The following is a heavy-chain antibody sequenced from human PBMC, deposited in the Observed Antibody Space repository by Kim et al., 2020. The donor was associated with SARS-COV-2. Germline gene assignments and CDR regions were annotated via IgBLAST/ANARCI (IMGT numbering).Heavy chain of an antibody. J-gene: IGHJ4*02. CDR1: GFTFSSYG. CDR3: AKGFFTESPYYFDY. V-gene: IGHV3-30*18. CDR2: ISYDGSNK. Sequence: GGSLRLSCAASGFTFSSYGMHWVCQAPGKGLEWVALISYDGSNKYYADSVKGRFTISRDNSKNTLYLQMNSLRAEDTAVYYCAKGFFTESPYYFDYWGQGTLVTVSS.